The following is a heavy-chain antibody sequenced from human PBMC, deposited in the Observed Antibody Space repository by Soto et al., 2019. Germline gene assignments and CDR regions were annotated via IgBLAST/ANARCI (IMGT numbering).Heavy chain of an antibody. V-gene: IGHV3-9*01. D-gene: IGHD3-10*01. CDR2: ISWNSGSI. CDR1: GFTFDDYA. CDR3: AKDRRSDGLLWLGELPPPYYYYGMDV. Sequence: EVQLVESGGGLVQPGRSLRLSCAASGFTFDDYAMHWVRQAPGKGLEWVSGISWNSGSIGYADSVKGRFTISRDNAKNSLYLQMNSLRAEDTDLYYCAKDRRSDGLLWLGELPPPYYYYGMDVWGQGTTVTVSS. J-gene: IGHJ6*02.